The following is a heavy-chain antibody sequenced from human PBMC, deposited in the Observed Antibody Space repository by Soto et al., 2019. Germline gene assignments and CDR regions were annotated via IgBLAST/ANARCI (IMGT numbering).Heavy chain of an antibody. D-gene: IGHD3-9*01. CDR3: AHRGTYDILTGYYPHYFDY. CDR1: GFSLSTSGVG. J-gene: IGHJ4*02. CDR2: IYWNDDK. Sequence: GSGPTLVNPTQTLTLTCTFSGFSLSTSGVGVGWIRQPPGKALEWLALIYWNDDKRYSPSLKSRLTITKDTSKNQVVLTMTNMDPVDTATYYCAHRGTYDILTGYYPHYFDYWGQGTLVTVSS. V-gene: IGHV2-5*01.